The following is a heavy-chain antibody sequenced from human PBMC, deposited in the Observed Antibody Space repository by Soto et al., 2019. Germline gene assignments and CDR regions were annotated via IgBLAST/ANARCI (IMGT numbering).Heavy chain of an antibody. V-gene: IGHV1-18*01. Sequence: ASVKVSCKASGGTFSSYGISWVRQAPGQGLEWMGWIGAENGNTVYAQKVQDRITLTTDTSTNQAYMELRSLRSDDTAVYYCARVAYFDWLLDYWGQGTQVTVSS. CDR3: ARVAYFDWLLDY. J-gene: IGHJ4*02. D-gene: IGHD3-9*01. CDR1: GGTFSSYG. CDR2: IGAENGNT.